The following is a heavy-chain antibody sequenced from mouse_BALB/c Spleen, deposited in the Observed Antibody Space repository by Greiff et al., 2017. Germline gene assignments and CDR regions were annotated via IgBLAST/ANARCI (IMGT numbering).Heavy chain of an antibody. CDR1: GFTFSNYW. CDR3: TSDYDVYAMDY. V-gene: IGHV6-6*02. Sequence: EVHLVESGGGLVQPGGSMKLSCVASGFTFSNYWMNWVRQSPEKGLEWVAEIRLKSNNYATHYAESVKGRFTISRDDSKSSVYLQMNNLRAEDTGIYYCTSDYDVYAMDYWGQGTSVTVSS. J-gene: IGHJ4*01. D-gene: IGHD2-4*01. CDR2: IRLKSNNYAT.